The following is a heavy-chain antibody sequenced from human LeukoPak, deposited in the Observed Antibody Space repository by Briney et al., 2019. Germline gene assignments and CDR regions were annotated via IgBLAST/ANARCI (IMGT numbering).Heavy chain of an antibody. CDR1: GGSISSSNW. V-gene: IGHV4-4*02. CDR3: ARAYSSGHNWSDP. D-gene: IGHD6-19*01. CDR2: IYHSGST. Sequence: SETLSLTCAVSGGSISSSNWWSWVRQPPGKGLEWIGEIYHSGSTNYNPSLKSRVTISVDKSKNQFSLKLSSVTAADTAVYYCARAYSSGHNWSDPWGQGTLVTVSS. J-gene: IGHJ5*02.